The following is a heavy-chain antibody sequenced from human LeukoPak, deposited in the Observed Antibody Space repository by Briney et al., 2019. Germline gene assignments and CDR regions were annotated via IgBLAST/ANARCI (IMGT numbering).Heavy chain of an antibody. V-gene: IGHV4-38-2*02. Sequence: SETLSLTCTVSGYSISSGYYWGWIRQPPGKGLEWIGSIYHSGSTYYNPSLKSRVTISVDTSKNQFSLKLSSVTAADTAVYYCARGFTILGVVIRYWGQGTLVTVSS. CDR3: ARGFTILGVVIRY. J-gene: IGHJ4*02. CDR1: GYSISSGYY. CDR2: IYHSGST. D-gene: IGHD3-3*01.